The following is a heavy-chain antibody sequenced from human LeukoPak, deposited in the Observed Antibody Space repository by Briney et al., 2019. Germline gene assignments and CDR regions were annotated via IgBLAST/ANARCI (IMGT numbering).Heavy chain of an antibody. CDR2: IIPIFGTA. Sequence: SVKVSCKASGGTFSSYAISWVRQAPGQGLEWMGGIIPIFGTANYAQKFQGRVTVTADESTSTAYMELSSLRSEDTAVYYCARDSSTIFGVTYYFDYWGQGTLVTVSS. D-gene: IGHD3-3*01. CDR1: GGTFSSYA. CDR3: ARDSSTIFGVTYYFDY. V-gene: IGHV1-69*13. J-gene: IGHJ4*02.